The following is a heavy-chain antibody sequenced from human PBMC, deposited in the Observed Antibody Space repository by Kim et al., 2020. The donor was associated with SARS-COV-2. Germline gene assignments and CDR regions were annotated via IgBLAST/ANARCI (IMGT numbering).Heavy chain of an antibody. Sequence: GGSLRLSCAASGFTFKTYAMSWVRQAPAKGLEWVSAISGSGDSTYYADSVKGRYTVSRDNSRSTLYLQMNSLRAEDTAVYYCARGALSYYCDATDDYTPPGYFPHWGQGTLVTVSS. J-gene: IGHJ1*01. D-gene: IGHD3-22*01. CDR2: ISGSGDST. CDR1: GFTFKTYA. CDR3: ARGALSYYCDATDDYTPPGYFPH. V-gene: IGHV3-23*01.